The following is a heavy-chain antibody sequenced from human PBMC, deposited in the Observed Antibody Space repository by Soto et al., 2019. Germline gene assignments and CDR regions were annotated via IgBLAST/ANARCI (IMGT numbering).Heavy chain of an antibody. CDR1: GYTFTSYG. CDR2: ISGYNGNT. J-gene: IGHJ5*02. D-gene: IGHD2-15*01. Sequence: ASVQVSCKASGYTFTSYGISWVRQAPGQGLEWMGWISGYNGNTNYAQKLQGRVTMTKDTSTSTANMELRSLRSDDTAVYYCARGYCSGGSCYTGWFDPWGQGTLVTVSS. CDR3: ARGYCSGGSCYTGWFDP. V-gene: IGHV1-18*01.